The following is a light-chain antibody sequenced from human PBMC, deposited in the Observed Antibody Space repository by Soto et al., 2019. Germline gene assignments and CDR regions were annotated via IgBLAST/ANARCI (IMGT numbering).Light chain of an antibody. CDR1: QNIRSS. CDR2: DAS. V-gene: IGKV3-15*01. Sequence: EVVMTKSPVSLSASTGDRVTLSCRASQNIRSSLAWYQQRPGQAPRLLIYDASTRATGIPPRFSGGGSGTEFTVTISSLQSEDFAIYYCQQCSNWPATFCQGTRLEVK. J-gene: IGKJ5*01. CDR3: QQCSNWPAT.